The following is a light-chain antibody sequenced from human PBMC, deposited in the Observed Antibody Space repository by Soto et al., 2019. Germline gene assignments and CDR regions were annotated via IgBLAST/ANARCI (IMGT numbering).Light chain of an antibody. Sequence: QSVLTQPPSVFGAPGQRVTISCTGSSSNIGAGYGVHWYQKLPGTAPKLLIYSNTNRPSGVPDRFSGSKSGTSASLAITGLQTEDEADYYCQSYDNSLRGSVFGGGTKLTVL. V-gene: IGLV1-40*01. J-gene: IGLJ2*01. CDR1: SSNIGAGYG. CDR3: QSYDNSLRGSV. CDR2: SNT.